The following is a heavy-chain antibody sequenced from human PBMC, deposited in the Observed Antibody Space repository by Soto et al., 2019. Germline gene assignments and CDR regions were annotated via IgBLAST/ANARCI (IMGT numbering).Heavy chain of an antibody. CDR1: GFTFNNAW. Sequence: EVHLVESGGGLVKAGVSLRLSCAASGFTFNNAWMSWVRQAPGKGLEWIGRIKTNSDGGTVDYASPVKGRFTISRDDSKSMLYLDLNSLKTEDTGVYFCATVYCATTSCYAPFDYWGKGTLVTVSS. V-gene: IGHV3-15*01. CDR2: IKTNSDGGTV. D-gene: IGHD2-2*01. CDR3: ATVYCATTSCYAPFDY. J-gene: IGHJ4*02.